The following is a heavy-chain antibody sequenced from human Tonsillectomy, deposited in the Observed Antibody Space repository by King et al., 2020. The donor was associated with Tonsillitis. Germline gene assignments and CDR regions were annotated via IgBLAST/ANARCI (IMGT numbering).Heavy chain of an antibody. V-gene: IGHV1-69*06. CDR3: ARVLGNGLTDY. J-gene: IGHJ4*02. D-gene: IGHD3-16*01. CDR2: IIPIFATA. Sequence: VQLVQSGAEVKKPGSSVKVSCKTSGGTFSRHAINWVRQAPGQGLEWMGGIIPIFATANYAQKFQGRVTITADKSTSTAYMELSSLRSEDTAVYYCARVLGNGLTDYWGQGTLVTVSS. CDR1: GGTFSRHA.